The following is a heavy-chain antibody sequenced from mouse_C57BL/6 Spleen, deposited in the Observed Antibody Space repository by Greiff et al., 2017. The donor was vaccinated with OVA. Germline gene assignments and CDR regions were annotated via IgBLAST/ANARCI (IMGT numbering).Heavy chain of an antibody. CDR1: GFTFSDAW. D-gene: IGHD1-1*01. J-gene: IGHJ1*03. Sequence: EVQLEESGGGLVQPGGSMKLSCAASGFTFSDAWMDWVRQSPEKGLEWVAEIRNKANNHATYYAESVKGRFTISIDESKSIVNLQMNSLRAEDTGIYYCTCVTTVVSYWYFDVWGTGTTVTVSS. CDR3: TCVTTVVSYWYFDV. V-gene: IGHV6-6*01. CDR2: IRNKANNHAT.